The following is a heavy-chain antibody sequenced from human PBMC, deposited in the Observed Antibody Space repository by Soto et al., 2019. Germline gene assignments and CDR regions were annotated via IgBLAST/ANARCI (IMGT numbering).Heavy chain of an antibody. V-gene: IGHV3-23*01. CDR3: AKNIVVVTAIFSLDY. J-gene: IGHJ4*02. CDR1: GFTFSSYA. CDR2: ISGSGGST. Sequence: GGSLRLSCAASGFTFSSYAMSWVRQAPGKGLEWVSAISGSGGSTYYADSVKGRFTISRDNSKNTLYLQMNSLRAEDTAVYYCAKNIVVVTAIFSLDYWGQGTLVTVSS. D-gene: IGHD2-21*02.